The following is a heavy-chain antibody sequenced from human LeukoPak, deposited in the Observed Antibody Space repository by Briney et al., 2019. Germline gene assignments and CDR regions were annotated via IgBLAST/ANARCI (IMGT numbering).Heavy chain of an antibody. CDR2: SSGGGGST. J-gene: IGHJ6*02. CDR3: AKENRVNYYGSGSYPNYYYGMDV. V-gene: IGHV3-23*01. Sequence: GGSLRLSCAASGFTFSSYAMSWVRQAPGKGLEWVSASSGGGGSTYYADSVKGRFTISRDNSKNTLYLQMNSLRAEDTAVYYCAKENRVNYYGSGSYPNYYYGMDVWGQGTTVTVSS. D-gene: IGHD3-10*01. CDR1: GFTFSSYA.